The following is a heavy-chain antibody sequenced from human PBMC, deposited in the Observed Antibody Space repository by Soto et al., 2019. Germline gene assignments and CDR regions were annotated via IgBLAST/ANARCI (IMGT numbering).Heavy chain of an antibody. V-gene: IGHV3-30*18. CDR2: ISYDGSNK. D-gene: IGHD3-22*01. CDR3: AKDPADSSGYFGWFDP. Sequence: PGGSLRLSCAASGFTFSSYAMSWVRQAPGKGLEWVAVISYDGSNKYYADSVKGRFTISRDNSKNTLYLQMNSLRAEDTAVYYCAKDPADSSGYFGWFDPWGQGTLVTVSS. J-gene: IGHJ5*02. CDR1: GFTFSSYA.